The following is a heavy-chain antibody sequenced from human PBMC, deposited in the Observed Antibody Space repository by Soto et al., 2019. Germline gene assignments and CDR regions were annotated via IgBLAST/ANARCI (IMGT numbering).Heavy chain of an antibody. D-gene: IGHD2-2*01. Sequence: GESLQISCKGSGYSFTSYWISWVRQMPGKGLEWMGRIDPSDSYTNYSPSFQGHVTISADKSISTAYLQWSSLKASDTTMYYCARQDIVVVPAAQTYYYYGMDVWGQGTTVTVSS. CDR2: IDPSDSYT. CDR3: ARQDIVVVPAAQTYYYYGMDV. J-gene: IGHJ6*02. CDR1: GYSFTSYW. V-gene: IGHV5-10-1*01.